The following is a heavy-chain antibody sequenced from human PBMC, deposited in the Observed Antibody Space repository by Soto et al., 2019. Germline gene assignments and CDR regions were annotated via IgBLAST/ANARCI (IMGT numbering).Heavy chain of an antibody. J-gene: IGHJ4*02. CDR2: ISGSGGST. V-gene: IGHV3-23*01. CDR3: AKDPYWGGDCYLQLFDY. Sequence: GGSLRLSCAASGFTFSSYAMSWVRQAPGKGLEWVSAISGSGGSTYYADSVKGRFTISRDNSKNTLYLQMNSLRAEDTAVYYCAKDPYWGGDCYLQLFDYWGQGTMGTVSS. CDR1: GFTFSSYA. D-gene: IGHD2-21*01.